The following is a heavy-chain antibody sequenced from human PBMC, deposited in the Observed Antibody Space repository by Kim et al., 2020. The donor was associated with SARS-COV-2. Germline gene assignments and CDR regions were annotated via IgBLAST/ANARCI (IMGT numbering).Heavy chain of an antibody. CDR3: AKSPGYSYGPYYFDY. CDR1: GFTFSSYA. V-gene: IGHV3-23*01. Sequence: GGSLRLSCAASGFTFSSYAISWVRQAPGQGLEWVSAISGSGGSTYYADSVKGRFTISRDNSKNTLYLQMNSLRAEDTAVYYCAKSPGYSYGPYYFDYWGQGTLVTVSS. J-gene: IGHJ4*02. CDR2: ISGSGGST. D-gene: IGHD5-18*01.